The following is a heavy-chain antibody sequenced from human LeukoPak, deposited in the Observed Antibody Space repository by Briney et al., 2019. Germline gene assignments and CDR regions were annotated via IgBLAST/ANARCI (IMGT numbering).Heavy chain of an antibody. Sequence: PGGSLRLSCAASGFIFSSYAMHWVRQAPGKGLEWVAVISYDGSNKYYADSVKGRFTISRDNSKNTLYLQMDSLRAEDTAVYFCAGSIVGALVSFDYWGQGTLVTVSS. CDR2: ISYDGSNK. J-gene: IGHJ4*02. CDR1: GFIFSSYA. V-gene: IGHV3-30-3*01. CDR3: AGSIVGALVSFDY. D-gene: IGHD1-26*01.